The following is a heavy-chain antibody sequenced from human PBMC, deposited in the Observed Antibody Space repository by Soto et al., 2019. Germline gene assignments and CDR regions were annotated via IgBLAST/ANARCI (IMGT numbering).Heavy chain of an antibody. V-gene: IGHV3-7*04. J-gene: IGHJ4*02. CDR2: MGQDENQA. CDR3: VKDDRGGYYGSTRQAGGDS. Sequence: GGSLRLSCAASGFPFNIYWMSWVRQTPGKGLEWVANMGQDENQAYYVDSVRGRFTISRDNTKNLLFLQMSTLRAEDTAIYYCVKDDRGGYYGSTRQAGGDSWGQGT. D-gene: IGHD3-10*01. CDR1: GFPFNIYW.